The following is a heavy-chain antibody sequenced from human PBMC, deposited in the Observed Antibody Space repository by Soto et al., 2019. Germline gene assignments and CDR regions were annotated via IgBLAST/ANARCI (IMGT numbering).Heavy chain of an antibody. J-gene: IGHJ4*02. D-gene: IGHD3-9*01. CDR1: GFTFSSYA. CDR2: ISGSGGST. Sequence: PGGSLRLSCAASGFTFSSYAMCWVRKAPGKGLEWVSAISGSGGSTYYADSVKGRFTISRDNSKNTLYLQMNSLRAEDTAVYYCAKASSLRYFDWSRYWGQGTLVTVS. CDR3: AKASSLRYFDWSRY. V-gene: IGHV3-23*01.